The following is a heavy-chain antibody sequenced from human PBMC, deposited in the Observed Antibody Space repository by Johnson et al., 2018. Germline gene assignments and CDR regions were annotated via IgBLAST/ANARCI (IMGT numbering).Heavy chain of an antibody. D-gene: IGHD3-16*01. V-gene: IGHV3-15*02. J-gene: IGHJ6*02. CDR2: IKTETDGGTT. CDR1: GFTFSKAW. Sequence: VQLVESGGALVKPGGSLRLSCVASGFTFSKAWMRWVRQAPGKGLEWVGRIKTETDGGTTDYAGPVKGRFTISRDDLANTVYLKMNSLKREDTAEYYCTTRRGLGEGRSSGIDVGGRGPTVTVAS. CDR3: TTRRGLGEGRSSGIDV.